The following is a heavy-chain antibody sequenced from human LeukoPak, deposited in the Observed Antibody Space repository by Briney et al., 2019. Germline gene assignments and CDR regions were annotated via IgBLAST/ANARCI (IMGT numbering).Heavy chain of an antibody. CDR1: GNYW. J-gene: IGHJ4*02. CDR3: VSFYERY. V-gene: IGHV3-74*01. Sequence: GGSLRLSCAASGNYWMHWVRQAPGKGLVWVSHINSDGSWTSYADSVKGRFTISKDNAKNTVYLQMNSLRAEDTAVYYCVSFYERYWGRGTLVTVSS. CDR2: INSDGSWT. D-gene: IGHD2/OR15-2a*01.